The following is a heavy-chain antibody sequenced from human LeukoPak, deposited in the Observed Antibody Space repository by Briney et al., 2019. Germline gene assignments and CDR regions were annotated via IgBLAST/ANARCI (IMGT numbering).Heavy chain of an antibody. Sequence: GGSLRLSCAASGFTFHGYAMHWVRQAPGKGLEWVSGISWNSGNIGYADSVKGRFTISRDNAKNSLYLQVNSLRTEDMAVYYCARARIGDSSGYYTDSFNLWGQGTMVTVSS. CDR1: GFTFHGYA. D-gene: IGHD3-22*01. J-gene: IGHJ3*01. CDR2: ISWNSGNI. V-gene: IGHV3-9*03. CDR3: ARARIGDSSGYYTDSFNL.